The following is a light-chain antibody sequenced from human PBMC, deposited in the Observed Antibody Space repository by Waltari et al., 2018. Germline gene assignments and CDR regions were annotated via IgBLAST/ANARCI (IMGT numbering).Light chain of an antibody. Sequence: QLVLTPSPSASASLRASVQLTCCLSSGHRAPAIPCPQQQPGKGAGYLMKLNSDGSHNKGDGIPHRVSGSSSGAERYLTISSLHSEDEADYYCHAWRSGIRVFAGGTNLTVL. V-gene: IGLV4-69*01. CDR1: SGHRAPA. CDR3: HAWRSGIRV. J-gene: IGLJ2*01. CDR2: LNSDGSH.